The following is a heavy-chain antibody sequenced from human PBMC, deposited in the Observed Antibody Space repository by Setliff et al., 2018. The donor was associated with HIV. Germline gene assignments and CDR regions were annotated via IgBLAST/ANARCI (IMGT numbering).Heavy chain of an antibody. CDR2: IHHSGST. D-gene: IGHD2-15*01. V-gene: IGHV4-38-2*01. CDR3: ARVDRCSGGSCYFIDY. CDR1: GGPLSGYY. Sequence: SETLSLTCAVYGGPLSGYYWGWIRQPPGKGLEWIGSIHHSGSTYYNPSLKSRVIISVDTSKNEVSLKVSSVTAADTAVYYCARVDRCSGGSCYFIDYWGQGILVTVSS. J-gene: IGHJ4*02.